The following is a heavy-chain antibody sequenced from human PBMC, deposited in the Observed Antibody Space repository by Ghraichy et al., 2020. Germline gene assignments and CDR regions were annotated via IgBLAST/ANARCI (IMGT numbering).Heavy chain of an antibody. Sequence: SVKVSCKASGGTFSSYAISWVRQAPGQGLEWMGRIIPILGIANYAQKFQGRVTITADKSTSTAYMELSSLRSEDTAVYYCARESSSYYYYYYGMDVWGQGTTVTVSS. D-gene: IGHD6-6*01. CDR3: ARESSSYYYYYYGMDV. CDR1: GGTFSSYA. CDR2: IIPILGIA. J-gene: IGHJ6*02. V-gene: IGHV1-69*04.